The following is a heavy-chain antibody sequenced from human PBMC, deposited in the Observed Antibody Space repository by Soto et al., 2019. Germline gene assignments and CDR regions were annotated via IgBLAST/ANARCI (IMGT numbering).Heavy chain of an antibody. Sequence: GGSLRLSYAASGFSLNNNGMHWVRQASGKGLEWVAVISYDGNNKYYADSVKGRFTISRDNSKNTVYLEMNNLRAEDTAMYYCAKGGSGNYLTYYYYYGMDVWGQGTTVTVS. CDR1: GFSLNNNG. CDR2: ISYDGNNK. D-gene: IGHD3-22*01. CDR3: AKGGSGNYLTYYYYYGMDV. J-gene: IGHJ6*02. V-gene: IGHV3-30*18.